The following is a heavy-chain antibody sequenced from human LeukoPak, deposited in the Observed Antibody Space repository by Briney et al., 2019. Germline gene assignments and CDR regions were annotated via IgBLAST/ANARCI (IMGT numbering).Heavy chain of an antibody. CDR2: IKQDGSEK. CDR1: AFTFSSSW. V-gene: IGHV3-7*01. Sequence: GGSLRLSCAASAFTFSSSWMSWVRQAPGKGLEWVANIKQDGSEKYYVDSVKGRFTISRDNAKNSLYLQMNSLRAEDTAVYYCARAGEIRITIFGVVMEYYGMDVWGQGTTVTVSS. D-gene: IGHD3-3*01. J-gene: IGHJ6*02. CDR3: ARAGEIRITIFGVVMEYYGMDV.